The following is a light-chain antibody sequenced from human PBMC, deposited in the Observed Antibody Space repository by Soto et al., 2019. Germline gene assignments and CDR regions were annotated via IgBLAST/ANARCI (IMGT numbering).Light chain of an antibody. CDR1: NIGSKS. Sequence: SYELTQPPSVSVAPGKTARITCGGNNIGSKSVHWYQQKPGQAPVLVIYYDSDRPSGIPERFSGSNSGNTATLNISRVEAGDEADYYCQVWDSRSDHVVFGGGTKLTVL. CDR2: YDS. J-gene: IGLJ2*01. V-gene: IGLV3-21*04. CDR3: QVWDSRSDHVV.